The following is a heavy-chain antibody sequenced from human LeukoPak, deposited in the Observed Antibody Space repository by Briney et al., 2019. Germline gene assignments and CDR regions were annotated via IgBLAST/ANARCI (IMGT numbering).Heavy chain of an antibody. D-gene: IGHD1-26*01. J-gene: IGHJ1*01. CDR3: VSGRRTSIQREYFQR. CDR1: GFTLSSYS. Sequence: GGSLRLSCSGFTLSSYSMHWVRQGPGKGLEHVSSISTNEGSTYYADSVKGRFIISRDNSKKSLYLQMSSLRPEDTAVYYCVSGRRTSIQREYFQRCGQGTLVSVSS. CDR2: ISTNEGST. V-gene: IGHV3-64D*06.